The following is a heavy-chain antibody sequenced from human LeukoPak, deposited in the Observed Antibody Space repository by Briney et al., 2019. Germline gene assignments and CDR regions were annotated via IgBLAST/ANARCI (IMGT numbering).Heavy chain of an antibody. D-gene: IGHD1-7*01. V-gene: IGHV4-38-2*02. CDR1: NYLIRNGYY. J-gene: IGHJ5*02. CDR2: IYYSGNT. CDR3: ARLKGSWNYGNWFDA. Sequence: SVTLSLTCTVSNYLIRNGYYWGWIRQPPGKGLEWIGHIYYSGNTYYNTSLKSRVTISVDKSKNQFSLRLSSVTVADTAVYYCARLKGSWNYGNWFDAWGQGTLVTVSS.